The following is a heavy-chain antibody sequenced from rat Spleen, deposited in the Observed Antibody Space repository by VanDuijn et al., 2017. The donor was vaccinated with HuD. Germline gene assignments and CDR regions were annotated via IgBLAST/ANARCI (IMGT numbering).Heavy chain of an antibody. Sequence: QVQLKESGPGLVQPSQTLSLTCTVAGFSLTSYNVHWVRQPPGKDLEWMGVIWNTGGTQYNSALKSRLSISKDTSKSQVFLKMNSLQTEETATYYGARDRVRYGGYSGYVMDAWGQGASVTVSS. V-gene: IGHV2-41*01. CDR2: IWNTGGT. CDR3: ARDRVRYGGYSGYVMDA. D-gene: IGHD1-11*01. J-gene: IGHJ4*01. CDR1: GFSLTSYN.